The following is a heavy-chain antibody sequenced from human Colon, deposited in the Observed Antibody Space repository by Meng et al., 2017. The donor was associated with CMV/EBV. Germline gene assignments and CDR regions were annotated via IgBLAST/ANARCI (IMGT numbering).Heavy chain of an antibody. Sequence: SETLSLTCSVSGYFISHDYYWGWIRQPSEKGLEWIGSIHHTEGTYYNPSLKSRATISVDTSKNQFYLKLSSVTAADTAVYYCARVSYSKSSYYYYGMDVWGQGTTVTVSS. CDR1: GYFISHDYY. D-gene: IGHD1-26*01. V-gene: IGHV4-38-2*02. J-gene: IGHJ6*02. CDR2: IHHTEGT. CDR3: ARVSYSKSSYYYYGMDV.